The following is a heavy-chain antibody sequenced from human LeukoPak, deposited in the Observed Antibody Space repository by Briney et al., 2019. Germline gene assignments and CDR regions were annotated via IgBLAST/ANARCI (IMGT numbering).Heavy chain of an antibody. CDR2: ITHSGGFT. D-gene: IGHD2-8*02. CDR3: AKGTLGYCAGTTCDYFDD. V-gene: IGHV3-23*01. J-gene: IGHJ4*02. Sequence: GGSLRLSCAASGFTFSSYAMAWVRQAPGKGLERVSSITHSGGFTYYADSVKGRFTISRDNSRNTLFLQMNSLRAEDTAIYYCAKGTLGYCAGTTCDYFDDWGQGTLVTVSS. CDR1: GFTFSSYA.